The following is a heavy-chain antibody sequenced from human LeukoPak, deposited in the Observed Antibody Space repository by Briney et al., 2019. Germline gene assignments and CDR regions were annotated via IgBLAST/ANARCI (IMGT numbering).Heavy chain of an antibody. V-gene: IGHV4-59*01. Sequence: PSETLSLTCTVSGASISSSYWSWIRQPPGKGLEWIGYIGYSGSTNYNPSVKSRVTISEDTSKNQFSLRLSSVTAADTAIYYCARGAKWFDPWGQGTLVTVSS. CDR1: GASISSSY. CDR2: IGYSGST. J-gene: IGHJ5*02. CDR3: ARGAKWFDP.